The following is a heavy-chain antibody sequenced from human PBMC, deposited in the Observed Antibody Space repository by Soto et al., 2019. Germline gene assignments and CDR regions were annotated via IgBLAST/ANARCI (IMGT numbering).Heavy chain of an antibody. CDR2: IYYSGST. J-gene: IGHJ4*02. D-gene: IGHD2-15*01. Sequence: PSETLSLTCTVSGGSISSYYWSWIRRPPGKGLEWIGYIYYSGSTNYNPSLKSRVTISVDTSKNQFSLKLSSVTAADTAVYFCARFCYHSFDSWGQGTLVTVSS. CDR3: ARFCYHSFDS. V-gene: IGHV4-59*12. CDR1: GGSISSYY.